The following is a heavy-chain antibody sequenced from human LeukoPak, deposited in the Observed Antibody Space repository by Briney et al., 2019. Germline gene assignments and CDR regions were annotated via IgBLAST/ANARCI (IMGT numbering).Heavy chain of an antibody. CDR2: ISSSSSTI. J-gene: IGHJ3*02. D-gene: IGHD3-10*01. Sequence: GGSLRLSCAASGFTFSSYSMNWVRQAREKGLEWVSNISSSSSTIYYADSVKGRFTISRDNAKNSLSLQMNSLRDDDTAVYYCAREGYYGAFDIWGQGTMVTVSS. CDR1: GFTFSSYS. V-gene: IGHV3-48*02. CDR3: AREGYYGAFDI.